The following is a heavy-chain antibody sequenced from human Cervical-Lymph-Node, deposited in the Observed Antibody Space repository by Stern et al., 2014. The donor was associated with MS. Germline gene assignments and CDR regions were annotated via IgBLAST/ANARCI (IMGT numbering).Heavy chain of an antibody. CDR2: IYYGGNT. CDR3: ARVARGYCSGATCYAMDV. D-gene: IGHD2-15*01. CDR1: GGSVRSGIYY. Sequence: VQLQESGPGLVKPSQTLSLTCTVTGGSVRSGIYYWSWIRQHPVRGLEXVGYIYYGGNTFYSPSLKSRLSISLDTAKNQFSLMLNSVTAADTAVYYCARVARGYCSGATCYAMDVWGQGTTVSVSS. J-gene: IGHJ6*02. V-gene: IGHV4-31*03.